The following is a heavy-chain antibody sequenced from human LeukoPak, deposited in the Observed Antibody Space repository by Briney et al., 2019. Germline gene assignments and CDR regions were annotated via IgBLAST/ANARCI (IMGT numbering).Heavy chain of an antibody. Sequence: PGRSLRLSCAASGFTFSRYGMHWVRQAPGKGLEWVAVIWYDGSNKYYADSVKGRFTISRDNSKNTLYLQMSSLRAEDTAVYSCARDAYYGSGSYYPGYWGQGTLVTVSS. J-gene: IGHJ4*02. D-gene: IGHD3-10*01. CDR3: ARDAYYGSGSYYPGY. CDR2: IWYDGSNK. V-gene: IGHV3-33*01. CDR1: GFTFSRYG.